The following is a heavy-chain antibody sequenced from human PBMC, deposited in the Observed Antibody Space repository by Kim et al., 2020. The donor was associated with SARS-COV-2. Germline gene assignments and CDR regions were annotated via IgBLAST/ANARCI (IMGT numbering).Heavy chain of an antibody. V-gene: IGHV3-23*01. D-gene: IGHD3-22*01. CDR3: AKVVVMDGYNYFYYYGMDV. CDR1: GFTFDTYA. Sequence: GGSRRLSCVASGFTFDTYAMSWVRQAPGKGLEWVSVISGNGVNKFYADSVRGRFTISRDNSKDTLYLQMNSLRDEDTALYYCAKVVVMDGYNYFYYYGMDVWGQGTTVPVSS. CDR2: ISGNGVNK. J-gene: IGHJ6*02.